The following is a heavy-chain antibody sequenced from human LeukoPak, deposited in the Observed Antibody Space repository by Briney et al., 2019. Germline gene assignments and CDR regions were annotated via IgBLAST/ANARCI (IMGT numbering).Heavy chain of an antibody. CDR1: GATFNNYP. J-gene: IGHJ6*02. V-gene: IGHV1-69*04. Sequence: SVKDSFKATGATFNNYPISWVRQAPGQGLEWMGRIIPILGIANYAQKFQGRVTITADKSTSTAYMELSSLRSEDTAVYYCARVASGSDYYYGMDVWGQGTTVTVSS. D-gene: IGHD3-22*01. CDR2: IIPILGIA. CDR3: ARVASGSDYYYGMDV.